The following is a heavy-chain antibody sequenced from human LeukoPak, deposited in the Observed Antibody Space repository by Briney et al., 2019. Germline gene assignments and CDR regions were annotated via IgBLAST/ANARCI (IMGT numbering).Heavy chain of an antibody. V-gene: IGHV3-30-3*01. CDR1: GFTFSIYA. D-gene: IGHD5-18*01. CDR3: ARAVYRYGIDFDY. J-gene: IGHJ4*02. CDR2: ISYDGSNK. Sequence: GRSLRLSCTASGFTFSIYAMHWVRQAPGKGLEWVAVISYDGSNKYYADSVKGRFTISRDNSKNTLYLQMNSLRAEDTAVYYCARAVYRYGIDFDYWGQGTLVTVSS.